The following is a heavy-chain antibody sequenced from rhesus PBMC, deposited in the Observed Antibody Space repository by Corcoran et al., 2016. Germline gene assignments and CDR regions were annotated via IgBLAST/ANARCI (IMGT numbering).Heavy chain of an antibody. CDR1: GASISTYW. CDR3: ARPRVLSWGFIRVSDY. J-gene: IGHJ4*01. CDR2: ISGNSFSP. V-gene: IGHV4-80*01. D-gene: IGHD7-45*01. Sequence: QVQLQESGPGLVKPSETLSLTCAVSGASISTYWWTWIRQPPGKGLEWIGEISGNSFSPYFHPSLKSRVPLSKGPSKDPFSLGVGSVAAAGPGVYYLARPRVLSWGFIRVSDYWGQGVLVTVSS.